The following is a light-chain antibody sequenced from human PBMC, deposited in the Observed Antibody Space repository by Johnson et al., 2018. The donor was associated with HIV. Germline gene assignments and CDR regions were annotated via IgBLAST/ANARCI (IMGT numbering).Light chain of an antibody. CDR2: DID. CDR3: GRWDSGLRADV. V-gene: IGLV1-51*01. CDR1: SSNIGYNY. J-gene: IGLJ1*01. Sequence: QSILTQPPSVSAAPGQKVTISCSGSSSNIGYNYVSWYQQVPGTAPKLLIYDIDKRPSGIPDRFSGSQSGTSATLAIRGLQPGDEAAYYCGRWDSGLRADVVGTGTKVTVL.